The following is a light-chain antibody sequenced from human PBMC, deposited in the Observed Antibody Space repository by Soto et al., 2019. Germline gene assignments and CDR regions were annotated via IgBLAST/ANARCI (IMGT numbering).Light chain of an antibody. CDR1: QSVFSNSNNKKY. V-gene: IGKV4-1*01. J-gene: IGKJ1*01. CDR2: WAS. CDR3: QDYYCAPWT. Sequence: ILMTLVAGSMAVSLGERATINCKSSQSVFSNSNNKKYLAWYQQKPGQPPKLLIHWASIRESGVPDRFSGSGSGTDFTLTINCRQAEEVAVYYCQDYYCAPWTFGQGTKVDIK.